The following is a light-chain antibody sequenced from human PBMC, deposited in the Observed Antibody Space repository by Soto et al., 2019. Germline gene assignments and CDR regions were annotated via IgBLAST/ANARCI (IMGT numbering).Light chain of an antibody. CDR3: QQYGSSGT. V-gene: IGKV3-20*01. J-gene: IGKJ1*01. Sequence: IVLTHSPSTLSLSPGERATLSCRASQSVSNNYLAWYQQKPGQAPRLLIYGASNRATGIPDRFSGSGSGTDFTLTISRLEPEDFAVYYCQQYGSSGTFGQGTKVDI. CDR1: QSVSNNY. CDR2: GAS.